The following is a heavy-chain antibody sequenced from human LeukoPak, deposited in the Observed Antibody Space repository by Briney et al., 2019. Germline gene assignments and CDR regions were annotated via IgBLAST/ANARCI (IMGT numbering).Heavy chain of an antibody. V-gene: IGHV4-34*01. D-gene: IGHD6-13*01. Sequence: PSETLSLTCSVYGESLSGYYWSWIRQPPGKGLEWIGEINHSGSTNYNPSLKSRVTISVDTSKNQFSLKLSSVTAADTAVYYCARGEYSSSWYRYYYGMDVWGQGTTVTVSS. CDR3: ARGEYSSSWYRYYYGMDV. J-gene: IGHJ6*02. CDR2: INHSGST. CDR1: GESLSGYY.